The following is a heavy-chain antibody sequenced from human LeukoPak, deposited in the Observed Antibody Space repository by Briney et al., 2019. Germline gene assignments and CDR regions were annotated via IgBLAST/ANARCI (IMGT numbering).Heavy chain of an antibody. CDR2: IYTSGST. Sequence: SQTLSLTCTVSGGSISSGSYYWSWIRQPAGKGLEWIGRIYTSGSTNYNPSLKSRVTISVDTSKSQFSLKLSSVTAADTAVYYCARSYGSGSYYWFDPWGQGTLVTVSS. CDR1: GGSISSGSYY. V-gene: IGHV4-61*02. D-gene: IGHD3-10*01. CDR3: ARSYGSGSYYWFDP. J-gene: IGHJ5*02.